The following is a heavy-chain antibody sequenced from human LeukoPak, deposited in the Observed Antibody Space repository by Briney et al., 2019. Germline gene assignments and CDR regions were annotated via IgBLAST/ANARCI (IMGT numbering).Heavy chain of an antibody. CDR2: IKSDGSVT. V-gene: IGHV3-74*01. CDR3: ASGSSGSLTGY. J-gene: IGHJ4*02. CDR1: GFTFSSYW. D-gene: IGHD1-14*01. Sequence: GGSLRLSCAASGFTFSSYWIHWVRQAPGKELVWVSRIKSDGSVTSYADSVKGRFTISRDNAKSALYLQMNSLRAEDTAVYYCASGSSGSLTGYWGQGTLVTVSS.